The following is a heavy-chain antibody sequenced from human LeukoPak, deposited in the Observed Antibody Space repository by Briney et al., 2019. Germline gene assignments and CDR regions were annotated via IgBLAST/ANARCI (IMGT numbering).Heavy chain of an antibody. CDR3: TTGSPMDC. CDR1: GSTFNNAW. J-gene: IGHJ4*01. Sequence: GGSLRLSCAASGSTFNNAWMSWVRQAPGKGLEWVGRVRSKTDGGTTDYAAPVKGRFTISRDDSKNTLSLQMNSLKIEDTAVYCCTTGSPMDCWGHGTLVTVSS. V-gene: IGHV3-15*01. D-gene: IGHD3-10*01. CDR2: VRSKTDGGTT.